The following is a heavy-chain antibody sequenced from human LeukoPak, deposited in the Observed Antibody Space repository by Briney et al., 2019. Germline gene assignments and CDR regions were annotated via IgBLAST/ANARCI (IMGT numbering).Heavy chain of an antibody. CDR1: GGSISSYY. CDR2: IYYSGST. D-gene: IGHD2-15*01. J-gene: IGHJ6*02. CDR3: ARHVGRGYYYAMDV. V-gene: IGHV4-59*08. Sequence: PSETLSLTCTVSGGSISSYYWRWLRQPPGKGLGWIGYIYYSGSTNYNPSLKSRVTISIDTSRNQSSLKLNSVTAADTALYYCARHVGRGYYYAMDVWGQGTTVTVSS.